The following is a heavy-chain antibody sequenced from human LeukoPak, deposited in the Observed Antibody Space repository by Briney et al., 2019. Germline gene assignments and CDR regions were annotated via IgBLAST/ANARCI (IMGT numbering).Heavy chain of an antibody. Sequence: GSLRLSCAASGFTFSSYAMSWVRQAPGKGLEWVSAISGSGGSTYYADSVKGRFTISRDNSKNTLYLQMNSLRAEDTAVYYCAKDLMSGIAAAGTGVAFDYWGQGTLVTVSS. CDR2: ISGSGGST. CDR3: AKDLMSGIAAAGTGVAFDY. V-gene: IGHV3-23*01. J-gene: IGHJ4*02. D-gene: IGHD6-13*01. CDR1: GFTFSSYA.